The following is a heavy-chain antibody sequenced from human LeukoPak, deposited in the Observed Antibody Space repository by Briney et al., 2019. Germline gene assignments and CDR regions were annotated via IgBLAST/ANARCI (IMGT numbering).Heavy chain of an antibody. CDR2: ISGSAGST. CDR3: AKDEVDAS. CDR1: GFTFSSYD. V-gene: IGHV3-23*01. D-gene: IGHD3-9*01. Sequence: GGSLRLSCAASGFTFSSYDMSWVRQAPGKGLEWVSTISGSAGSTYCADSLKGRFTISRDNSKNTLYLQMNSLRAEDTAVYYCAKDEVDASWGQGTLVTVSS. J-gene: IGHJ1*01.